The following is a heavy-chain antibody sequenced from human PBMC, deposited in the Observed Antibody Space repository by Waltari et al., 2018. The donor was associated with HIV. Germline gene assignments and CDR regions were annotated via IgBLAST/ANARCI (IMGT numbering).Heavy chain of an antibody. J-gene: IGHJ3*02. V-gene: IGHV3-74*01. CDR3: ARENTMTYYDALDI. Sequence: EVQLVESGGGLVQLGGSLRLSCAASGFTFRSYWMHWVRQAPGKGLLWVSCISSDGSTTNYADSVKGRLTISRDNAKNTLYLQMNSLRADDTAVYYCARENTMTYYDALDIWGQGTMVTVSS. CDR1: GFTFRSYW. CDR2: ISSDGSTT. D-gene: IGHD4-17*01.